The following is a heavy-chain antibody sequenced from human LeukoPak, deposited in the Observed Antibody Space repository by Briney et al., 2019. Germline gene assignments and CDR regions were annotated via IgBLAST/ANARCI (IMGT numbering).Heavy chain of an antibody. D-gene: IGHD3-10*01. V-gene: IGHV5-51*01. Sequence: LGESLKISCKGSGYSFTSYWIGWVRQMPGKGLEWMGIIYPGDSDTRYSPSFQGQVTISADKSISTAYLQWSSLKASDTAMYYCARRGSGSYYIPYYYYMDVWGKGTTVTVSS. CDR3: ARRGSGSYYIPYYYYMDV. J-gene: IGHJ6*03. CDR2: IYPGDSDT. CDR1: GYSFTSYW.